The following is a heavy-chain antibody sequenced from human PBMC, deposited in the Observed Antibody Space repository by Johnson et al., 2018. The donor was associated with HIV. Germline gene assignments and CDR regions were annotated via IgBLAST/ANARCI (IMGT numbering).Heavy chain of an antibody. V-gene: IGHV3-30*04. CDR1: GFTFSRYS. Sequence: QVQLVESGGGVVQPWRSLRLTCAASGFTFSRYSMHWVRQAPGKGLQWVAHISYDGRKKYYTESLRGRFTISRDNSNNTLYLQMNSLRAEDTALYYCAKDLTGIAAACTKSPSAFDIWGQGTMVTVSS. CDR3: AKDLTGIAAACTKSPSAFDI. CDR2: ISYDGRKK. J-gene: IGHJ3*02. D-gene: IGHD6-13*01.